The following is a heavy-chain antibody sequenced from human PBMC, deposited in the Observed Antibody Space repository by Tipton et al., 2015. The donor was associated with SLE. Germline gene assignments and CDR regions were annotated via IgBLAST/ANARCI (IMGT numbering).Heavy chain of an antibody. V-gene: IGHV4-34*01. D-gene: IGHD6-19*01. CDR2: ISHSGST. CDR3: ARVASYKSGWYGNYYYYAMDV. J-gene: IGHJ6*02. CDR1: GESFNGYF. Sequence: GLVKPSQTLSLTCAVYGESFNGYFWTWIRQPPGKGLEWIGEISHSGSTNYNPSLKSRVTMSVDTPGNHFSLRLTSVTAADTAVYYCARVASYKSGWYGNYYYYAMDVCGQGTTVTVSS.